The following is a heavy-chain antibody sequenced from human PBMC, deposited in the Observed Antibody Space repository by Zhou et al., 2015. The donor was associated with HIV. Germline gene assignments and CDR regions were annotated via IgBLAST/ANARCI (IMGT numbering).Heavy chain of an antibody. Sequence: QVQLVQSGAEEKKPGASVKVSCKASGYTFTSYAMHWVRQAPGQRLEWMGWINAGNGNTKYSQKFQGRVTITRDTSASTAYMELSSLRSEDTAVYYCARLFNVGGLYTYFDYWGQGTLVTVSS. CDR1: GYTFTSYA. V-gene: IGHV1-3*05. CDR2: INAGNGNT. J-gene: IGHJ4*02. CDR3: ARLFNVGGLYTYFDY. D-gene: IGHD1-1*01.